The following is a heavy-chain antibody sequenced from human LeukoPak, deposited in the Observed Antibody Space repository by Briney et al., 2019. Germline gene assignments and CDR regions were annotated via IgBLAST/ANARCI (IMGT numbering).Heavy chain of an antibody. J-gene: IGHJ3*02. D-gene: IGHD4-17*01. CDR1: GYTFSGYY. CDR3: ARVASYGELPDALEI. CDR2: INPHTGGT. V-gene: IGHV1-2*02. Sequence: ASVKVSCETFGYTFSGYYMQWVRQAPGQGLEWMGWINPHTGGTKYGHKFQGRVTMTRDRSISTAYMEVSSLTPDDTAVYYCARVASYGELPDALEIWGQGTLVIVSS.